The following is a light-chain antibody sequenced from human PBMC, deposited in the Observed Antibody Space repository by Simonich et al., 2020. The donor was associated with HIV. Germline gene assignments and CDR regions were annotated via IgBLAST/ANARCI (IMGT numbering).Light chain of an antibody. Sequence: EIVMTQSPATLSVSPGERATLSCRASQSVSTNLAWYQQKPGQAPRLLIYGASTRATGIPARFSGSGSGTEFTLTISSMQSEDFATYFCQQSYNSPWTFGQGTKVEI. V-gene: IGKV3-15*01. CDR2: GAS. CDR1: QSVSTN. J-gene: IGKJ1*01. CDR3: QQSYNSPWT.